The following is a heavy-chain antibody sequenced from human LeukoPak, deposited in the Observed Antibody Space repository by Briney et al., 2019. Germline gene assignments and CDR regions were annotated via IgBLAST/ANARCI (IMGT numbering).Heavy chain of an antibody. J-gene: IGHJ6*03. CDR1: GGSFSGYY. CDR3: ARTVRRYYDFWSGYSSYYYMDV. V-gene: IGHV4-34*01. CDR2: INQSGST. Sequence: PSETLSLTCAVYGGSFSGYYWSWIRQPPGKGLEWIGEINQSGSTNSNPSLKSRVTISVDTSKNQFSLQLSSVPAADTAVYYCARTVRRYYDFWSGYSSYYYMDVWGKGTTVTVSS. D-gene: IGHD3-3*01.